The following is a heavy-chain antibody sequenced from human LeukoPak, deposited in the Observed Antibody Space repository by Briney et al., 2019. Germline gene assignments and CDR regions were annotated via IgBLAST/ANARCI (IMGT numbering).Heavy chain of an antibody. CDR2: IYLVDSDT. CDR1: GYSFTRYW. J-gene: IGHJ4*02. CDR3: ARRLYGGKAFDY. V-gene: IGHV5-51*01. Sequence: GESLKISCKGSGYSFTRYWIGWVRQMPGKGLGWRGIIYLVDSDTKYSPSFQGQVTMSADKAMSTADLQWSSLKASDAAMYYCARRLYGGKAFDYWGQGTLGTVSS. D-gene: IGHD4-23*01.